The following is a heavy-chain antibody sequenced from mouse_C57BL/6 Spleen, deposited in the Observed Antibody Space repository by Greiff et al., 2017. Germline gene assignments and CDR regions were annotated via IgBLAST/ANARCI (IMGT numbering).Heavy chain of an antibody. CDR3: ARAGKYDCLLAY. Sequence: QVQLQQSGPELVKPGASVKISCKASGYAFSSSCINWVKQRPGQGLEWIGRIYPGDGDTNYNGKFKGKATLTADKSSSTAYMQLSSLTSEDSAVYFCARAGKYDCLLAYWGQGTLGTVSA. D-gene: IGHD2-14*01. V-gene: IGHV1-82*01. J-gene: IGHJ3*01. CDR1: GYAFSSSC. CDR2: IYPGDGDT.